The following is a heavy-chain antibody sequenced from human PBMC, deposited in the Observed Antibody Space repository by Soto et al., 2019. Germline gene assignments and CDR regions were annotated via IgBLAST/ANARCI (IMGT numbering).Heavy chain of an antibody. V-gene: IGHV4-31*02. CDR1: GASIGSRDYY. CDR2: IYYSGGT. Sequence: PSETLSLTCTVSGASIGSRDYYWSWIRQHPGKGLEWIGYIYYSGGTYYNPSLKSRVTISVDTSKNQFSLELSSVTAADTAVYYCASIYDSSGYYYGNNWFDPWGQGTLVTVSS. J-gene: IGHJ5*02. D-gene: IGHD3-22*01. CDR3: ASIYDSSGYYYGNNWFDP.